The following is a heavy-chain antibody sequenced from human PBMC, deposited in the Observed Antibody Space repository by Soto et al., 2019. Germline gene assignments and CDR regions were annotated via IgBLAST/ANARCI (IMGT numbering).Heavy chain of an antibody. CDR1: GYRFTSYW. CDR2: IYPGDSYT. Sequence: ESLKVSLNGSGYRFTSYWIVWVRQMPGKGLELMGIIYPGDSYTRYSPSFQGQVTISADKSISTAYLQWRSLKDSDTAMYYCARGKYYGSGSYPSYYYYGMDGWGQGTTVTVSS. CDR3: ARGKYYGSGSYPSYYYYGMDG. D-gene: IGHD3-10*01. V-gene: IGHV5-51*01. J-gene: IGHJ6*02.